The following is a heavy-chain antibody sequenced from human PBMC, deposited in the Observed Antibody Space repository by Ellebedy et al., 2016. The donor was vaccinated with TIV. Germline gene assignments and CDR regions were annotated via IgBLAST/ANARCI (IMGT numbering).Heavy chain of an antibody. CDR3: ARSRGFDY. CDR1: GYTLRNFG. Sequence: AASVKVSCKASGYTLRNFGINWVRQAPGQGLEWMGWINPNNGNTNYAQNLQGRVTMTTDTSTGTAYMELRSLRSDDTAVYYCARSRGFDYWGQGTPVTVSS. CDR2: INPNNGNT. V-gene: IGHV1-18*01. D-gene: IGHD3-10*01. J-gene: IGHJ4*02.